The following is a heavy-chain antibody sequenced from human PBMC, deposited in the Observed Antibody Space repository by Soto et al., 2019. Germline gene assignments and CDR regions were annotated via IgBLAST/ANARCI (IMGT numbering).Heavy chain of an antibody. V-gene: IGHV4-4*02. J-gene: IGHJ4*02. CDR1: GGSISSSNW. D-gene: IGHD3-3*01. CDR2: IYHSGST. Sequence: QVQLQESGPGLVKPSGTLSLTCAVSGGSISSSNWWSWVRQPPGKGLEWIGEIYHSGSTNYNPSLKSRVTISVDKSKNQFSLKLSSVTAADTAVYYCARDLLYYDFWSGYYSFDYWGQGTLVTVSS. CDR3: ARDLLYYDFWSGYYSFDY.